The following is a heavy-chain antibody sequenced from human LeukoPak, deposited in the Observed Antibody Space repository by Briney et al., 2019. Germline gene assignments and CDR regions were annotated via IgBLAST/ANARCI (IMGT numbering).Heavy chain of an antibody. CDR1: GYTFTSYY. CDR2: INPSGGST. V-gene: IGHV1-46*01. J-gene: IGHJ4*02. D-gene: IGHD5-24*01. CDR3: ARVSRDGYYLFDY. Sequence: ASVKVSCKASGYTFTSYYMHWVRQAPGQGLEWMGIINPSGGSTSYAQKFQGRVTMTRDTSTSTVYMELSSLGSEDTAVYFCARVSRDGYYLFDYWGQGTLVTVSS.